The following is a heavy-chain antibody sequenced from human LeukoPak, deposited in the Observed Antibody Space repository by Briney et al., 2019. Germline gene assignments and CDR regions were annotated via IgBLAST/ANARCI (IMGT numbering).Heavy chain of an antibody. J-gene: IGHJ4*02. CDR1: GYSISSGDY. CDR3: ATAAKGGMVGATYYFEY. D-gene: IGHD1-26*01. CDR2: IYHSGST. Sequence: SETLSLTCTVSGYSISSGDYQGRIRQPPGNGLEWIGSIYHSGSTHYNPSLKGRVTISVDPSKNQFSLKLSSVTAADTAVYYCATAAKGGMVGATYYFEYWGQGTLVTVSS. V-gene: IGHV4-38-2*02.